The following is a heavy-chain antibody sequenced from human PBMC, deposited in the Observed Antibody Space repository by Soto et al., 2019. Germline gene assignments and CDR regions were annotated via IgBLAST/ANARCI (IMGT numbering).Heavy chain of an antibody. CDR1: GYTFTSYY. V-gene: IGHV1-46*01. CDR3: PRDFGGFAL. D-gene: IGHD3-3*01. CDR2: INPSGGST. J-gene: IGHJ5*02. Sequence: GASVKVSSKASGYTFTSYYMHWVRQAPGQGLEWMGIINPSGGSTSYAQKFQGRVTITRDTSASTAYMELSSLRSEDTAVYYCPRDFGGFALWGHGTPVTVSS.